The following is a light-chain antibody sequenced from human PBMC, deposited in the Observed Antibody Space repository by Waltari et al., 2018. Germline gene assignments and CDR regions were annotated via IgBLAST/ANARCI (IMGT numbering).Light chain of an antibody. J-gene: IGKJ1*01. CDR3: MQGTHWPWT. Sequence: DVVMTQSPLSLPVTLGQPASISFSSSQSLVHSDGNTYLNWFHQRPGKSPSRLIYKVSNRDSGVPDRFSGSGSGTDFTLKISRVEAEDVGVYYCMQGTHWPWTFGQGTKVEIK. V-gene: IGKV2-30*02. CDR2: KVS. CDR1: QSLVHSDGNTY.